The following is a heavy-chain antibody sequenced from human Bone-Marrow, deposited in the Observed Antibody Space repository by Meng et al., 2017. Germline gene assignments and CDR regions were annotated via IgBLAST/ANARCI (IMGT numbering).Heavy chain of an antibody. Sequence: ASVKVSCKASGYSLTSYNINWVRQAPGQGLEWMGWISPYNGDTKYAEKFQGRVTMTTDTSTTTVYMELSSLRSDETAVYYCSRDRGSGWYAYWGQGTLVTVSS. V-gene: IGHV1-18*01. CDR1: GYSLTSYN. CDR2: ISPYNGDT. J-gene: IGHJ4*02. D-gene: IGHD6-19*01. CDR3: SRDRGSGWYAY.